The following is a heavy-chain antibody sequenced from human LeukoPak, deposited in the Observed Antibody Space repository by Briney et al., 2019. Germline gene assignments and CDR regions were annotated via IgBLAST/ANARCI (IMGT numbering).Heavy chain of an antibody. Sequence: SETLSLTCTVSGDSISSSDYYWGWIRQPPGKELEWIGNIYYSGSTYYNPSLKSRLTISVDSSKNQFSLKLSSVTAADTAVYYCARRDFSDSSAYYGFWGQGILVTVSS. V-gene: IGHV4-39*01. CDR2: IYYSGST. CDR1: GDSISSSDYY. J-gene: IGHJ4*02. D-gene: IGHD3-22*01. CDR3: ARRDFSDSSAYYGF.